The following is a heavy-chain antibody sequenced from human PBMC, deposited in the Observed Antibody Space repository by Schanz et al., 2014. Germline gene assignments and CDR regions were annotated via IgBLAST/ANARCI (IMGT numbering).Heavy chain of an antibody. D-gene: IGHD5-12*01. V-gene: IGHV3-23*01. CDR3: ARKVVATIGGYYDN. CDR2: MNESHSTI. CDR1: GFSFSSYA. Sequence: EVKLLESGGTLVRPGGSLRLSCAASGFSFSSYAMGWVRQARGKGLEWVSAMNESHSTIYYADSVRGRFTISRDNAENTLFLQMISLRAADTAVYYCARKVVATIGGYYDNWGQGTLVIASS. J-gene: IGHJ4*02.